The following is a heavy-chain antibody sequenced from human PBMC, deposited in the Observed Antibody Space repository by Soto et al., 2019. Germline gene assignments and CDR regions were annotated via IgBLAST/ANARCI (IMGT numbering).Heavy chain of an antibody. V-gene: IGHV3-23*01. J-gene: IGHJ4*02. CDR3: AKAFDDSGYSSEGAVDY. Sequence: EVQLLESGGGLVQPGGSLRLSCAASGFTFSTYAMAWVRQAPGKGLEWVSTVSGPGGGVYQPDYVKGRFTISRDNFKNTVDLQINGLRAEDTARYYCAKAFDDSGYSSEGAVDYWGQGTLVTVSS. D-gene: IGHD5-12*01. CDR1: GFTFSTYA. CDR2: VSGPGGGV.